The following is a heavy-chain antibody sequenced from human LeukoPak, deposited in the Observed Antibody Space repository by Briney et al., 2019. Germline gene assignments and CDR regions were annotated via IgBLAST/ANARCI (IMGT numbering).Heavy chain of an antibody. CDR2: ISGDGSTT. D-gene: IGHD2-21*02. CDR1: GFSFGDYA. V-gene: IGHV3-43*02. CDR3: TDFMMVTTSTWFAP. J-gene: IGHJ5*02. Sequence: GGSLRLSCAASGFSFGDYAMHWVRQAPGKGLEWVSIISGDGSTTYYADSVKGRFTISRDNSKNSLYLQMSSLRTEDTAVYYCTDFMMVTTSTWFAPWGQGTLVIVSS.